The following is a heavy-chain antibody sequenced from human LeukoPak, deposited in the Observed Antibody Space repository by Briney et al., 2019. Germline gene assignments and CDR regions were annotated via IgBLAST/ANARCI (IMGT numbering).Heavy chain of an antibody. Sequence: GGSLRLSCAASGFTFSTYSMNWVRQAPGKGLEWVSYISTRSTTIYYADSVKGRFTISRDNAKNSLYLQMNSLRAEDTAVYYCARAHRVGRPYYYGMDVWGQGTTVTVSS. CDR2: ISTRSTTI. J-gene: IGHJ6*02. CDR3: ARAHRVGRPYYYGMDV. V-gene: IGHV3-48*04. CDR1: GFTFSTYS.